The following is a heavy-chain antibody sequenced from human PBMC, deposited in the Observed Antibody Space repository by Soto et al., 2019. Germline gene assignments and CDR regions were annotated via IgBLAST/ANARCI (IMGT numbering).Heavy chain of an antibody. CDR3: AKKGGSSRPKQPYYYYGMDV. CDR1: GFTFSSYA. V-gene: IGHV3-23*01. CDR2: ISGSGGST. J-gene: IGHJ6*02. D-gene: IGHD6-13*01. Sequence: PGGSLRLSCAASGFTFSSYAMSWVRQAPGKGLEWVSAISGSGGSTYYADSVKGRFTISRDNSKNTLYLQMNSLRAEDTAVYYCAKKGGSSRPKQPYYYYGMDVWGQGTTVTVSS.